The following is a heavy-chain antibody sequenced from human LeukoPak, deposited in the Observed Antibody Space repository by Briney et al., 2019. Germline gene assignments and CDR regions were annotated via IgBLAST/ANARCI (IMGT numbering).Heavy chain of an antibody. J-gene: IGHJ4*02. V-gene: IGHV3-23*01. CDR2: IDNGGGST. CDR1: GFTFSSYA. D-gene: IGHD3-10*01. Sequence: HPGGSLRLSCAVSGFTFSSYAMSWVRQAPGKGLEWVSAIDNGGGSTNYADSVKGRFTISRDNSKNTVYLQMNSLRADDTAVYYCLIKGGHQYGPTNYYNIDYWGQGTLVTVSS. CDR3: LIKGGHQYGPTNYYNIDY.